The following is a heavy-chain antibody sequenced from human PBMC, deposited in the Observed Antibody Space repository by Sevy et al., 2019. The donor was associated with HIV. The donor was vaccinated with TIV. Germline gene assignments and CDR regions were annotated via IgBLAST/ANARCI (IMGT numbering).Heavy chain of an antibody. J-gene: IGHJ5*02. CDR3: ARGRAILRFLNWFDP. Sequence: ASVKVSCKASGYTFTSYDINWVRQATGQGLEWMGWMNPNSGNTGYAQKFQGRVTMTRNTSISTAYMELSSLRSEDMAVYYCARGRAILRFLNWFDPWGQGTLVTVSS. CDR2: MNPNSGNT. V-gene: IGHV1-8*01. CDR1: GYTFTSYD. D-gene: IGHD3-3*01.